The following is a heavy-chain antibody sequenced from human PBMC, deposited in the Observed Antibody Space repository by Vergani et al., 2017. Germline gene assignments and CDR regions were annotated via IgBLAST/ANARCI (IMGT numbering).Heavy chain of an antibody. V-gene: IGHV1-2*02. Sequence: QVQLVQSGAEVKKPGASVKVSCKASGHIFTDQYIHWVRQAPGQGLEYMGWISPNSGGTNYAQKFQGRVTMTRDTSISTAYMELSRLRSDDTAVYYCARGQWLPTLSFDYWGQGTLVTVSS. CDR1: GHIFTDQY. J-gene: IGHJ4*02. CDR3: ARGQWLPTLSFDY. CDR2: ISPNSGGT. D-gene: IGHD6-19*01.